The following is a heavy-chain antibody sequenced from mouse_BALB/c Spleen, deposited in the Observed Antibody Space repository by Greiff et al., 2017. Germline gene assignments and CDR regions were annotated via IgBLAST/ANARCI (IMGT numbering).Heavy chain of an antibody. CDR1: GYAFSSYW. V-gene: IGHV1-80*01. Sequence: QVQLQQSGAELVRPGSSVKISCKASGYAFSSYWMNWVKQRPGQGLEWIGQIYPGDGDTNYNGKFKGKATLTADKSSSTAYMQLSSLTSEDSAVYFCARYYDYLYAMDYWGQGTSVTVSS. CDR3: ARYYDYLYAMDY. D-gene: IGHD2-4*01. CDR2: IYPGDGDT. J-gene: IGHJ4*01.